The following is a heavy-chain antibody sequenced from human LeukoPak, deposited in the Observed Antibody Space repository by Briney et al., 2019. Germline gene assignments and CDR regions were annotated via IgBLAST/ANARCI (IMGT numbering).Heavy chain of an antibody. CDR2: ISWNSGSI. V-gene: IGHV3-9*01. D-gene: IGHD6-13*01. CDR3: AKDRAAAGNYGMDV. Sequence: GGSLRLSCAASGFTFDDYAMHWVRQAPGKGLEWVSGISWNSGSIGYADSVKGRFTISRDNAKNSLYLQMNSLRAEDTALYYCAKDRAAAGNYGMDVWGQGTTVTVSS. J-gene: IGHJ6*02. CDR1: GFTFDDYA.